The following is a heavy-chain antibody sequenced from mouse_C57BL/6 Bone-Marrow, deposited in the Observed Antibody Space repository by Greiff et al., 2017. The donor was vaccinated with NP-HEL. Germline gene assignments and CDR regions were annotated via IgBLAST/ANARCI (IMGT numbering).Heavy chain of an antibody. V-gene: IGHV14-3*01. Sequence: VQLKESVAELVRPGASVKLSCTASGFNIKNTYMPWVKQRPEQGLEWIGRIDPANGNTKYAPKFQGKATITADTSSNTAYLQLSSLTSEDTAIYYCARGSSLDYWGQGTTLTVSS. D-gene: IGHD1-1*01. CDR2: IDPANGNT. CDR3: ARGSSLDY. J-gene: IGHJ2*01. CDR1: GFNIKNTY.